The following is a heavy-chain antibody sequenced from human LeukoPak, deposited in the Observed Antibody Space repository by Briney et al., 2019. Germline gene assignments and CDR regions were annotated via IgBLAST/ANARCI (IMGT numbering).Heavy chain of an antibody. Sequence: GGSLRLSCAVSGITLSNYVMSWVRQAPGKGLEWVAGISDGGGRTNYADSVKGRFTISRDNPKNKLYLQMNSLRAEDTAVYFCAKRGVVIRVILVGFHKEAYYFDSWGRGALVTVSS. CDR2: ISDGGGRT. V-gene: IGHV3-23*01. CDR3: AKRGVVIRVILVGFHKEAYYFDS. D-gene: IGHD3-22*01. J-gene: IGHJ4*02. CDR1: GITLSNYV.